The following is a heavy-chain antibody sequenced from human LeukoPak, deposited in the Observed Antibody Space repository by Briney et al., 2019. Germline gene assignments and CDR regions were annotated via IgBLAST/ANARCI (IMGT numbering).Heavy chain of an antibody. CDR2: IYFSGST. J-gene: IGHJ5*02. CDR1: GDSIRNSNYY. Sequence: SETLSLTCTLSGDSIRNSNYYWAWIRQPPGKGLEWIGSIYFSGSTYFDPSLKSRATISVDTSKNQFSLKLNSVTAADTAVFYCATGLTYCGGDCYSFQSWGQGTLVTVSS. CDR3: ATGLTYCGGDCYSFQS. V-gene: IGHV4-39*07. D-gene: IGHD2-21*02.